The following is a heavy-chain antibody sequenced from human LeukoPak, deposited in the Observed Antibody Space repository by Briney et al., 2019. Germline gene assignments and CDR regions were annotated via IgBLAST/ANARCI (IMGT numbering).Heavy chain of an antibody. CDR1: GYTFTAYY. CDR2: FDPEDGET. J-gene: IGHJ4*02. V-gene: IGHV1-24*01. CDR3: ATDWVTGAPGDY. D-gene: IGHD2-21*02. Sequence: ASVKVSCKASGYTFTAYYMHWVRQAPGQGLEWMGGFDPEDGETIYAQKFQGRVTMTEDTSTDTAYMELSSLRSEDTAVYYCATDWVTGAPGDYWGQGTLVTVSS.